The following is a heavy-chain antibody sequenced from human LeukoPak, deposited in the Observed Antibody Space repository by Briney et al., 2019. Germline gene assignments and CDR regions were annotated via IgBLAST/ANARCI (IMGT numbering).Heavy chain of an antibody. CDR1: GFTFNSYA. CDR3: AKESSYYGSGSYYY. Sequence: GGSLRLSCAASGFTFNSYAMSWVRQAPGKGLEWVSTISGSGGSTFYAHSMKGRFTLSRDSSRRTVYMQMNSLRAEDTAIYYCAKESSYYGSGSYYYWGQGTLVTVSS. V-gene: IGHV3-23*01. CDR2: ISGSGGST. D-gene: IGHD3-10*01. J-gene: IGHJ4*02.